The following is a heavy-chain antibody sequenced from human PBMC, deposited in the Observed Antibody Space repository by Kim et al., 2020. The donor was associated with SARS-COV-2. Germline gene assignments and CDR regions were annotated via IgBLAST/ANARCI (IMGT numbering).Heavy chain of an antibody. J-gene: IGHJ4*02. Sequence: GGSLRLSCAASGFTFSSYWMHWVRQAAGKGLVWVSRINSDGSNTNYADSVKGRSTISRDNAKNTVFLQMNYLRADDTAVYYCARTYSSSWYSFDYSGQGT. V-gene: IGHV3-74*01. D-gene: IGHD6-13*01. CDR3: ARTYSSSWYSFDY. CDR1: GFTFSSYW. CDR2: INSDGSNT.